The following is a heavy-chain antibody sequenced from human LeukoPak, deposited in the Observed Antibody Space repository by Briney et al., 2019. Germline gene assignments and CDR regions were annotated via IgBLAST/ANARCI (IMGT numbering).Heavy chain of an antibody. D-gene: IGHD3-10*01. V-gene: IGHV3-23*01. CDR3: AKGITMVRGDHDAFDI. CDR2: ISGSGGST. CDR1: GFTFSSYA. Sequence: GGSLRLSCAASGFTFSSYAMSWVRQAPGKGLEWVSAISGSGGSTYYADSVKDRFTISRDNSKNTLYLQMNSLRAEDTAVYYCAKGITMVRGDHDAFDIWGQGTMVTVSS. J-gene: IGHJ3*02.